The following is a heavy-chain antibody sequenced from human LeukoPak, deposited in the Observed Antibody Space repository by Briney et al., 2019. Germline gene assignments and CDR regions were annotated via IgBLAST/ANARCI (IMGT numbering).Heavy chain of an antibody. D-gene: IGHD2-2*01. CDR2: IYYSGST. CDR1: GGSISSYY. Sequence: PSETLSLTCTAAGGSISSYYWSWIRQPPGKGLEWIGYIYYSGSTNYNPSLKSRVTISVDTSKNQFSLKLSSVTAADTAVYYCARVAVPAAIHYMDVWGKGTTVTVSS. CDR3: ARVAVPAAIHYMDV. V-gene: IGHV4-59*01. J-gene: IGHJ6*03.